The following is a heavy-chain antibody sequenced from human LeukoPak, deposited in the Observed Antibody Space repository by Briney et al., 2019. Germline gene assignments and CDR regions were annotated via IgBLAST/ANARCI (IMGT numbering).Heavy chain of an antibody. CDR2: IYHSGST. V-gene: IGHV4-38-2*01. J-gene: IGHJ6*03. Sequence: SETLSPTCAVSGYSISSGYYWGWIRQPPGKGLEWIGSIYHSGSTYYNPSLKSRVTISVDTSKNQFSLKLSSVTAADTAVHYCARLRSSTSFGYMDVWGKGTTVTVSS. D-gene: IGHD2-2*01. CDR1: GYSISSGYY. CDR3: ARLRSSTSFGYMDV.